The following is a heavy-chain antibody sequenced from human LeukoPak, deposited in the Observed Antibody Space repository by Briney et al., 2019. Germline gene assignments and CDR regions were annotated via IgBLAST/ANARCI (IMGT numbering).Heavy chain of an antibody. D-gene: IGHD2-2*01. CDR1: GYTFTVNY. CDR2: ISPHSGVT. CDR3: AREEVLGLAARGLDY. Sequence: ASVRVSSKASGYTFTVNYVHWVRQAPGQGLGWLGWISPHSGVTNYAQNFQGRVTMTRDTAITTVYMELSGLRSDDTSVYYCAREEVLGLAARGLDYWGQGTLVTVSS. J-gene: IGHJ4*02. V-gene: IGHV1-2*02.